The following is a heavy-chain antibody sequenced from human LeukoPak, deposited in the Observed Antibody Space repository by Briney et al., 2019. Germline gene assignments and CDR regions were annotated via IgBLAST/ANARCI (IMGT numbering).Heavy chain of an antibody. CDR2: IKTKTDDGAT. J-gene: IGHJ4*02. CDR1: GFTFSNAR. Sequence: GGSLRLSCAASGFTFSNARMNWVCQAPGKGLEWVGRIKTKTDDGATDYSAPVKARFTISRDDSKTTLYLQMNGLKTEDTAIYYCTTYVGATAYWGQGTLVTVSS. V-gene: IGHV3-15*01. D-gene: IGHD1-26*01. CDR3: TTYVGATAY.